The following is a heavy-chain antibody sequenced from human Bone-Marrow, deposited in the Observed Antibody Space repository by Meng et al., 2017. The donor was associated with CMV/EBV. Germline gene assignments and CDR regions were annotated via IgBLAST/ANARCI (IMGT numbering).Heavy chain of an antibody. J-gene: IGHJ4*02. CDR2: INHSGST. V-gene: IGHV4-34*01. D-gene: IGHD2-2*01. CDR1: GGSFSGYY. CDR3: ARGAGVVPAAKRGGGFDY. Sequence: SQTLSLTCAVYGGSFSGYYWSWIRQPPGKGLEWIGEINHSGSTNYNPSLKSRVTISVDTSKNQFSLKLSSVTAADTAVYYCARGAGVVPAAKRGGGFDYWGQGTLVTVPQ.